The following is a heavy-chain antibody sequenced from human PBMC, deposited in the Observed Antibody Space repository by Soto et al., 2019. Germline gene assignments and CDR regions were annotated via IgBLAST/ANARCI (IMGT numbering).Heavy chain of an antibody. CDR2: IIPILGIA. CDR3: ARDRGSSGYDAFDI. J-gene: IGHJ3*02. CDR1: GGTFSSYT. V-gene: IGHV1-69*04. Sequence: SVKVSCKASGGTFSSYTISWVRQAPGQGLEWMGRIIPILGIANYAQKFQGRVTITADKSTSTAYMELSSLRSEDTAVYYCARDRGSSGYDAFDIWGQGTMVTVSS. D-gene: IGHD6-19*01.